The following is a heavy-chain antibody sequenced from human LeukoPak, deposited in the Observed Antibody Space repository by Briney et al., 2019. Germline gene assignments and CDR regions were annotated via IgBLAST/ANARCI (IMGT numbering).Heavy chain of an antibody. D-gene: IGHD2-21*02. J-gene: IGHJ5*02. CDR1: GGSISSYY. CDR3: ARETYCGGDCYWFDP. CDR2: IYTSGST. Sequence: PSETLSLTCTVSGGSISSYYWSWIRQPAGKGLEWIGRIYTSGSTNYNPSLKSRVTMSVDTSKNQFSLKLRSVTAADTAVYYCARETYCGGDCYWFDPWGPGTLVTVSS. V-gene: IGHV4-4*07.